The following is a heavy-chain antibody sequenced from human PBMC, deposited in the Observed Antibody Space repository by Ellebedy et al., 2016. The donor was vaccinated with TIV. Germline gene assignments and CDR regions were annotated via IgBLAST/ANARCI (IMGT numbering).Heavy chain of an antibody. CDR1: GISLRSYA. D-gene: IGHD4-17*01. CDR3: ALNRGDYGNYFDH. CDR2: IGGTGGTT. Sequence: GESLKISCAASGISLRSYAMSWVRQAPGKGLEWVSPIGGTGGTTYYRESVKGRFTVSRDTSRNTLYLQMSSLRAEDTAVYYCALNRGDYGNYFDHWGQGTLVNVSS. V-gene: IGHV3-23*01. J-gene: IGHJ4*02.